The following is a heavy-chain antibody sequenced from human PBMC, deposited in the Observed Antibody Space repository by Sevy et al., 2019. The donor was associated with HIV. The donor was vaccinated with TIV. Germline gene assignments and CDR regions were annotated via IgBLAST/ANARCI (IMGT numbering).Heavy chain of an antibody. CDR1: GGSISSSDNY. J-gene: IGHJ3*02. V-gene: IGHV4-39*01. CDR3: ARRRVEDYYGSGTPPLVNGPFDI. D-gene: IGHD3-10*01. CDR2: SYYSGST. Sequence: SETLSLTCTVSGGSISSSDNYWGWIRQPPGKGLDWIASSYYSGSTYYNPSLKIRVTLSVDTSKNQFSLKLRSVTAADTAVYYCARRRVEDYYGSGTPPLVNGPFDIWGQGKMVTVSS.